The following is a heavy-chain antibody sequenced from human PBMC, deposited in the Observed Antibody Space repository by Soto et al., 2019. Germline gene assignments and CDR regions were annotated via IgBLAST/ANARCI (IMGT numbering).Heavy chain of an antibody. D-gene: IGHD3-22*01. J-gene: IGHJ3*02. CDR1: GDSISRIDYY. CDR2: IYFRGNT. V-gene: IGHV4-31*03. Sequence: QVQLQESGPGLVKPSQTLSLTCSVSGDSISRIDYYWTWIRQHPEKGLEWIGNIYFRGNTYYSPSLESRLTLSVHTSKNQFSLKLTSLTAADTAVYYCAREGGSYDSGGYLIRGAFDIWGQGTMVTVSS. CDR3: AREGGSYDSGGYLIRGAFDI.